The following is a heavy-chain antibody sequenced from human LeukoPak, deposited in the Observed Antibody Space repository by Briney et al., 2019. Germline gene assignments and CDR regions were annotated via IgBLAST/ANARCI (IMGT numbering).Heavy chain of an antibody. CDR3: ARLAPSRPALYSSGWYGNWFDP. D-gene: IGHD6-13*01. CDR1: GGSFSGYY. CDR2: INHSGST. V-gene: IGHV4-34*01. Sequence: SETLSLTCAVYGGSFSGYYWSWIRQPPGKGLEWIGKINHSGSTNYNPSLKSRVTISVDTSKNQFSLKLSSVTAADTAVYYCARLAPSRPALYSSGWYGNWFDPWGQGTLVTVSS. J-gene: IGHJ5*02.